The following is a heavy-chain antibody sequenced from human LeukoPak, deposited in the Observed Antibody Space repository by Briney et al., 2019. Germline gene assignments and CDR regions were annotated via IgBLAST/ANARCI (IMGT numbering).Heavy chain of an antibody. V-gene: IGHV4-34*01. CDR2: INHSGST. J-gene: IGHJ4*02. CDR1: GGSFSGYY. Sequence: SETLSLTCAVYGGSFSGYYWSWIRQPPGKGLEWIGEINHSGSTNYNPSLKSRVTISVDTSKNQFSLKLSSVTAADTAVYYCASGEHRIQLWNWGQGTLLTVSS. CDR3: ASGEHRIQLWN. D-gene: IGHD5-18*01.